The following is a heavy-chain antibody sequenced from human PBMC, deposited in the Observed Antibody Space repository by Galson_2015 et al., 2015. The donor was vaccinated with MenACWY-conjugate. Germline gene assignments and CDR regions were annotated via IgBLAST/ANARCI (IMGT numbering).Heavy chain of an antibody. CDR2: IYPGDSDT. J-gene: IGHJ3*01. CDR1: GYTFGSYW. D-gene: IGHD6-13*01. V-gene: IGHV5-51*01. Sequence: QSGAEVKNPGESLMISCKGSGYTFGSYWIGWVRQMPGKGLEWMGIIYPGDSDTTYSPSFQGQVNISVDKSINTASLQWISLKASATDMYYCANRGGSWTDAFDFWGQGTMVTVSS. CDR3: ANRGGSWTDAFDF.